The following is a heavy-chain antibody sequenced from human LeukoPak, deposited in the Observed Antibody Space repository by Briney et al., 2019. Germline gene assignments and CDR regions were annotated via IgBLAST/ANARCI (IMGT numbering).Heavy chain of an antibody. V-gene: IGHV3-23*01. CDR1: GFTFSSHA. CDR2: ISGSGGST. CDR3: AKDQDYDSSGDFDY. D-gene: IGHD3-22*01. J-gene: IGHJ4*02. Sequence: GGSLRLSCAASGFTFSSHAMSWVRQAPGKGLEWVSAISGSGGSTYYADSVKGRFTISRDNSKNTLYLQMNSLRAEDTAVYYCAKDQDYDSSGDFDYWGQGTLVTVSS.